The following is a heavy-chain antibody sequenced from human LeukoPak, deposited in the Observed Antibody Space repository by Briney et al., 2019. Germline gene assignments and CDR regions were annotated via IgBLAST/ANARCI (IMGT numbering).Heavy chain of an antibody. J-gene: IGHJ6*02. V-gene: IGHV1-69*13. CDR2: IIPIFGTA. Sequence: SVKVSSKASGGTFSSYAISWVRQAPGQGLEWMGGIIPIFGTANYAQKFQGRVTITADDSTSTAYMELSSLRSEDTAVYYCASSGYDSSGPGGDYYYYGMDVWGQGTTVTVSS. D-gene: IGHD3-22*01. CDR1: GGTFSSYA. CDR3: ASSGYDSSGPGGDYYYYGMDV.